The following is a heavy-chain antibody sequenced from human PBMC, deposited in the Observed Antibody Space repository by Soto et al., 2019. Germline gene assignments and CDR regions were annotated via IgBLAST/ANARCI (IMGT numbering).Heavy chain of an antibody. D-gene: IGHD2-2*01. J-gene: IGHJ6*02. V-gene: IGHV4-30-4*01. Sequence: QVQLQESGPGLVKPSQTLSLTCTVSGGSISSGDYYWSWIRQPPGKGLEWIGYIYYSGSSYYNPSLKTRVPISVYTSNNQFSLKLSSVTAADTAVYYCARDPWRYQLLTYYYYGMDVWGQGTTVTVSS. CDR1: GGSISSGDYY. CDR3: ARDPWRYQLLTYYYYGMDV. CDR2: IYYSGSS.